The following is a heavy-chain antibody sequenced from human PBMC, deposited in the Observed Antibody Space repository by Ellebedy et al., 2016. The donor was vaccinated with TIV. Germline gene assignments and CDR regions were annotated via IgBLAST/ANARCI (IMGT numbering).Heavy chain of an antibody. CDR1: GGSINSHY. Sequence: SETLSLXCTVSGGSINSHYWSWIRQSPGKGLEWIGFIHHSGSTKYKASLQSRVAISLDKAKNQFSLKLTSVTAADTAVYYCATRPATTHAFDIWGQGTMVTVSS. CDR3: ATRPATTHAFDI. V-gene: IGHV4-59*11. D-gene: IGHD4-11*01. CDR2: IHHSGST. J-gene: IGHJ3*02.